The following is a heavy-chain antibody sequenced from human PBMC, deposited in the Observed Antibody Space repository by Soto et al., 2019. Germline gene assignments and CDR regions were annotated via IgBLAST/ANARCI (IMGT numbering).Heavy chain of an antibody. Sequence: QVQLVESGGGVVQPGRSLRLSCAASGFTFSSYAMHWVRQAPGKGLEWVAVISYDGSNKYYADSVKGRFTISRDNSKNTLYLQMNSLRAEDTAVYYCARDIGLEHPDYYYGMDVWGQGTTVTVSS. J-gene: IGHJ6*02. CDR3: ARDIGLEHPDYYYGMDV. CDR2: ISYDGSNK. CDR1: GFTFSSYA. D-gene: IGHD1-1*01. V-gene: IGHV3-30-3*01.